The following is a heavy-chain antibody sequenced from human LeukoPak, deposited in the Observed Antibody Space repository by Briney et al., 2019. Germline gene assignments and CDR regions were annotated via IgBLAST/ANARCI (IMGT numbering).Heavy chain of an antibody. D-gene: IGHD6-13*01. CDR3: AKDTAAGTTYFDD. CDR1: GFTFSSYW. J-gene: IGHJ4*02. V-gene: IGHV3-7*03. CDR2: IKQDGSEK. Sequence: GGSLRLSCAASGFTFSSYWMSWVRQAPGKGLEWVANIKQDGSEKYYVDSVKGRFTISRDNAKNSLYLQMNSLRAEDTALYYCAKDTAAGTTYFDDWGQGTLVTVSS.